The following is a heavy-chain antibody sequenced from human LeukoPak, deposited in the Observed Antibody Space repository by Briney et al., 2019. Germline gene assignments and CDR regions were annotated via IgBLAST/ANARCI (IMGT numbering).Heavy chain of an antibody. CDR3: AREQRDGHNYRGPGY. CDR2: INPNSGGT. CDR1: GYTFTGYY. J-gene: IGHJ4*02. D-gene: IGHD5-24*01. V-gene: IGHV1-2*02. Sequence: ASVKVSCKASGYTFTGYYMHWVRQAPGQGLEWMGWINPNSGGTNYAQKFQGRVTMTRDTSISTAYMELSRLRSDDTAVYYCAREQRDGHNYRGPGYWGQGTLVTVSS.